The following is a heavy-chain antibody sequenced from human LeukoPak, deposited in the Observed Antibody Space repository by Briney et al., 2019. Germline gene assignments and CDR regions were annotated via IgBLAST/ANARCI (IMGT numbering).Heavy chain of an antibody. CDR2: TYHSRST. J-gene: IGHJ3*02. CDR3: AGEYQLLLSAFDI. CDR1: GDSISSGYY. D-gene: IGHD2-2*01. Sequence: SETLSLTCTVSGDSISSGYYWGWIRQPPGKGLEGIGSTYHSRSTYYNPSLKSRVTISVDTSKNQFSLKLSSVTAADTAVYYCAGEYQLLLSAFDIWGQGTMVTVSS. V-gene: IGHV4-38-2*02.